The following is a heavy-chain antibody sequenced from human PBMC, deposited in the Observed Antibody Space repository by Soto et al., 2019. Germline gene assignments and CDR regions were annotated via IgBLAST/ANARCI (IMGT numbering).Heavy chain of an antibody. CDR2: IVPILRIA. CDR1: GGTLSSYP. D-gene: IGHD3-10*01. CDR3: AGVVASPLAEGSYYQS. J-gene: IGHJ5*02. Sequence: QVQLVQSGAEVRKPESSVKVSCRASGGTLSSYPISWVRQAPGQGLEWMGRIVPILRIAIYSQKCQGRVNITSDTSTIAAYTDLTTLTSVDTTVYYCAGVVASPLAEGSYYQSWGQGTLVSVS. V-gene: IGHV1-69*02.